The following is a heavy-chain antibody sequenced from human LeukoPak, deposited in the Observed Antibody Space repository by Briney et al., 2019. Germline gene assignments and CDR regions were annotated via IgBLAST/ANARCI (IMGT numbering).Heavy chain of an antibody. CDR2: IIPIFGTA. CDR3: ARDQYDSSGYYYY. D-gene: IGHD3-22*01. J-gene: IGHJ4*02. V-gene: IGHV1-69*05. Sequence: SVKVSCKASGGTFSSYAISWVRQAPGQGLEWMRRIIPIFGTANYAQKFEGRVTITTDESTSTAYMELSSLRSEDTAVYYCARDQYDSSGYYYYWGQGTLVTVSS. CDR1: GGTFSSYA.